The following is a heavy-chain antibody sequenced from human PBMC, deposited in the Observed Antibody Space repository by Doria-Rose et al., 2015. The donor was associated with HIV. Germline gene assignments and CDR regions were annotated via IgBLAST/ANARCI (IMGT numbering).Heavy chain of an antibody. CDR2: ISSDGTNK. J-gene: IGHJ4*02. Sequence: MDCVRQSPGKGLEWVAVISSDGTNKYYSDSVQGRFTISRYNSKFTLYLQMNNLRAEDTAVYYCARDWDDYGDFDYGGQGTLGIGSA. CDR3: ARDWDDYGDFDY. V-gene: IGHV3-30*03. D-gene: IGHD4-17*01.